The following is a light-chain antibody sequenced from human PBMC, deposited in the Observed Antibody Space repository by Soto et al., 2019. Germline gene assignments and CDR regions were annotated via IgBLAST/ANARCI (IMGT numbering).Light chain of an antibody. Sequence: QSALTQPASVSGSPGQSITISCTGTSSDVGAHHYVSWYQQHPGKAPKLIIYEVSNRPSGVSNRFSSAKSGNTASLTISGLQADDEAAYHCSSFTSRGTFDVFGTGTKLTVL. CDR2: EVS. CDR3: SSFTSRGTFDV. J-gene: IGLJ1*01. CDR1: SSDVGAHHY. V-gene: IGLV2-14*01.